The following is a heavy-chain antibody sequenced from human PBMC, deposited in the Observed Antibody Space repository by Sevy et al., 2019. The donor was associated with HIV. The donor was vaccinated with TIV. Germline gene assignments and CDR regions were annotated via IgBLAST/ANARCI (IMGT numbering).Heavy chain of an antibody. CDR1: GYIFTNYD. D-gene: IGHD1-26*01. V-gene: IGHV1-18*01. Sequence: ASVKVSSKASGYIFTNYDINWVRQAPGQGLQWMGWISPYTGDTTCAQRLQGRVTLTTDTSTRTAFMELSSLTSDDAGVYYCATGRAPDSGDFSFEHWAQGTLVTVSS. CDR2: ISPYTGDT. J-gene: IGHJ4*02. CDR3: ATGRAPDSGDFSFEH.